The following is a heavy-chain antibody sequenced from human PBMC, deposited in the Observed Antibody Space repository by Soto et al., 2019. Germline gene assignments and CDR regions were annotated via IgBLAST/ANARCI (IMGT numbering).Heavy chain of an antibody. V-gene: IGHV4-34*01. CDR3: AASVWFGELFRDY. D-gene: IGHD3-10*01. CDR1: GGSFSGYY. CDR2: INHSGST. J-gene: IGHJ4*02. Sequence: PSETLSLTCAVYGGSFSGYYWSWIRQPPGKGLEWIGEINHSGSTNYNPSLKSRVTISVDTSKNQFSLKLSSVTATDTAVYYCAASVWFGELFRDYWGQGTLVTVSS.